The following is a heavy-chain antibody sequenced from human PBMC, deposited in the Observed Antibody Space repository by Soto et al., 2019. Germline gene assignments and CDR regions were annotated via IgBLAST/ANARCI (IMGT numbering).Heavy chain of an antibody. D-gene: IGHD3-16*01. Sequence: GGSPRLSCAASGFTVSSNYMSWVRQAPGKGLEWVSVIYSGGTIYYADSVKGRFTISRDNAKNSLYLQMNSLRAEDTAVYYCARADPTFRHYFDYWGQGTLVTVSS. CDR2: IYSGGTI. V-gene: IGHV3-53*01. J-gene: IGHJ4*02. CDR3: ARADPTFRHYFDY. CDR1: GFTVSSNY.